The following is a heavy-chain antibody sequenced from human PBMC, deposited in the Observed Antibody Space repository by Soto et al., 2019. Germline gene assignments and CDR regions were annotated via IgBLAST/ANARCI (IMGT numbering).Heavy chain of an antibody. V-gene: IGHV3-23*01. CDR2: ISGSDGTT. J-gene: IGHJ4*02. Sequence: EVQLLESGGGLVQPGRSLRLSCAASGFTFSNYAMSWVRQAPGQGLDWVSAISGSDGTTYYADSVKGWFTICRDNSKNTLFLQMNSLRAEDAAVYYCAKFFVETGSNSGWPWSFHYWGQGTLVTVSS. D-gene: IGHD6-25*01. CDR3: AKFFVETGSNSGWPWSFHY. CDR1: GFTFSNYA.